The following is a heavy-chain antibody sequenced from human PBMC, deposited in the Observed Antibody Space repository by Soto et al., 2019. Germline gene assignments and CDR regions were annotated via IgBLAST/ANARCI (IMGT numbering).Heavy chain of an antibody. CDR2: ISYDASTK. CDR3: AKDGGYCSSTSCYIPYFDY. Sequence: GGSLRLSCAASGFTFNSYAMHWVRQAPGKGLEWVAVISYDASTKYYADSVKGRFTISRDNSKNTLYLQMNSLRAEDTAVYYCAKDGGYCSSTSCYIPYFDYWGQGTLVTVSS. V-gene: IGHV3-30*18. CDR1: GFTFNSYA. J-gene: IGHJ4*02. D-gene: IGHD2-2*02.